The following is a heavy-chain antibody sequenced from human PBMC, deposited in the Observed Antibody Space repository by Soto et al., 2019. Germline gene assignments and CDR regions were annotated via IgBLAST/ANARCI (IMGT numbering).Heavy chain of an antibody. J-gene: IGHJ4*02. D-gene: IGHD6-19*01. Sequence: QVQLVESGGGVVQPGRSLRLSCAASGFTFSSYGMHWVRQAPGKGLEWVAVIWYDGSNKYYADSVKGRFTISRDNSKNXLYLQMNSLRAEDTAVYYCAREYRRGIAVASVLDYWGQGTLVTVSS. CDR2: IWYDGSNK. V-gene: IGHV3-33*01. CDR1: GFTFSSYG. CDR3: AREYRRGIAVASVLDY.